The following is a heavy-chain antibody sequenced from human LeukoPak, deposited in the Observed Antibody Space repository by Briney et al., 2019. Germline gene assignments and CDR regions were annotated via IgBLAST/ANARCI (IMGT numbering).Heavy chain of an antibody. CDR2: IIPILGIA. CDR1: GGTFSSYA. CDR3: AREYYDSNGFDY. V-gene: IGHV1-69*04. Sequence: SVKVSCKASGGTFSSYAISWVRQAPGQGLEWMGRIIPILGIANYAQKFQGRVTITADKSTSTAYMELSSLRSEDTAVYYCAREYYDSNGFDYWGQGTLVTVSS. D-gene: IGHD3-22*01. J-gene: IGHJ4*02.